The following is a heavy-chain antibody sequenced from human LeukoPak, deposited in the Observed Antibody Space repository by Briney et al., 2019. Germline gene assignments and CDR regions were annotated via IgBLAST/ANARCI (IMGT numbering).Heavy chain of an antibody. V-gene: IGHV3-48*03. CDR2: ISSRGSTI. J-gene: IGHJ6*02. CDR3: ARDEQYYDILTGYYEGPDYYGMDV. CDR1: GFTFSSYE. Sequence: QPGGSLRLSCAASGFTFSSYEMNWVRQAPGKGLEWVSYISSRGSTIYYADSVKGRFTISRDNAKNSLYLQMNSLRAEDTAVYYCARDEQYYDILTGYYEGPDYYGMDVWGQGTTVTVSS. D-gene: IGHD3-9*01.